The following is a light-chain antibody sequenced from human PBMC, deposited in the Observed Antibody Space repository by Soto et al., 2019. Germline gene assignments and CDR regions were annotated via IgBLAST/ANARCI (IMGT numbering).Light chain of an antibody. CDR3: SSYAGSNNVV. Sequence: QSVLTQPASVSGSPGQSITTSCTGTSSDVGGYNYVSWYQQYPGKAPKLMIYEVTHRPSGVSNRFSGSKSGNTASLTVSGLRAEDEADYYCSSYAGSNNVVFGSGTRVTV. V-gene: IGLV2-14*01. CDR2: EVT. J-gene: IGLJ1*01. CDR1: SSDVGGYNY.